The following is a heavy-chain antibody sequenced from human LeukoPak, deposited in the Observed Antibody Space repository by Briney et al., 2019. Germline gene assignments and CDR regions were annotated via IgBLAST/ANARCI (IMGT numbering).Heavy chain of an antibody. CDR2: IYYSGST. D-gene: IGHD6-19*01. Sequence: PSETLSITCTVSGGSISSYYWSWIRQPPGKGLEWIGYIYYSGSTNYNPSLKSRVTISVDTSKNQFSLKLSSVTAADTAVYYCAREIAVAGFDYWGQGTLVTVSS. V-gene: IGHV4-59*01. CDR1: GGSISSYY. CDR3: AREIAVAGFDY. J-gene: IGHJ4*02.